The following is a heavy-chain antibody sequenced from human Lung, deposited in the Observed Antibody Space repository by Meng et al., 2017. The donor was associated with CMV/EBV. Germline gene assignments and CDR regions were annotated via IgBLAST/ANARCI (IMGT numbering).Heavy chain of an antibody. CDR1: GFTFSSYD. D-gene: IGHD6-19*01. V-gene: IGHV3-13*01. CDR2: IGTAGDT. CDR3: ARAYGLVTGYSSGWSANWYFDL. J-gene: IGHJ2*01. Sequence: GEXXKISCAASGFTFSSYDMHWVRQATGKSLEWVSGIGTAGDTYYPGSVKGRFTISRENAKNSLYLQMNSLRAGDTAVYYCARAYGLVTGYSSGWSANWYFDLWXRGTXVTVAS.